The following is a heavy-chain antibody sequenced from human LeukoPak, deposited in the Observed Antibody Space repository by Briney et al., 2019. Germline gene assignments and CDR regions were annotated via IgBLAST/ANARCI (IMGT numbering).Heavy chain of an antibody. CDR3: ARDMYYDFWSGLHDAFDI. CDR1: GYTFTSNY. V-gene: IGHV1-46*01. D-gene: IGHD3-3*01. Sequence: ASVKVSCKAFGYTFTSNYMHWVRQAPGQGPEWMGVISPSGGSTTYAQKFQGRVTMTRDTSISTAYMELSRLRSDDTAVYYCARDMYYDFWSGLHDAFDIWGQGTMVTVSS. J-gene: IGHJ3*02. CDR2: ISPSGGST.